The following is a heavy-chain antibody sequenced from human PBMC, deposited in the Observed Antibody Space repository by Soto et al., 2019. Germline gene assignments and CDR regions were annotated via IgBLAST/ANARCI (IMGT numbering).Heavy chain of an antibody. J-gene: IGHJ5*02. V-gene: IGHV1-46*03. CDR1: GYSFTSHY. CDR3: ARAQRSHDLLWYSAP. CDR2: IYPGGTNI. D-gene: IGHD2-15*01. Sequence: ASVKVSCKAIGYSFTSHYMHWVRQAPGQGLEWMGTIYPGGTNIAYAQKFQGRVTMTKDTSTTTVYMELNSLTSEDTAVYYCARAQRSHDLLWYSAPWGQVSLVT.